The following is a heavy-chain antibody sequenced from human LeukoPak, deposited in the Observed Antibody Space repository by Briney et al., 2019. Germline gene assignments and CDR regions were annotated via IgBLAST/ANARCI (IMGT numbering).Heavy chain of an antibody. V-gene: IGHV4-38-2*01. CDR2: IYHTGNA. D-gene: IGHD3-10*01. CDR3: ARYYYGSGSYYTLFDY. Sequence: PSETLSLTCAVSTYSISSGYYWGWIRQPPGQGLEGIGNIYHTGNAYYKPSIKSRITISVDTSNNQFSLKLSSVTAADTAVYYCARYYYGSGSYYTLFDYWGQGTLVTVSS. CDR1: TYSISSGYY. J-gene: IGHJ4*02.